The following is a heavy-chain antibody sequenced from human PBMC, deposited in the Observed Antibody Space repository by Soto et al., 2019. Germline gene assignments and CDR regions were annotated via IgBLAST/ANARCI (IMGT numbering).Heavy chain of an antibody. CDR2: ISYDGNNK. D-gene: IGHD5-12*01. J-gene: IGHJ6*03. Sequence: QVQLVESGGGVVQPGRSLRLSCAASGFTFSSYGMHWVCQAPGKGLEWVAVISYDGNNKYYADSVKGRFTISRDNSKNMLYLQVDSLRSEDTAVYYCARERNPLGYSGNDADYYYYMDVWGKGTTVTVSS. CDR1: GFTFSSYG. V-gene: IGHV3-30*03. CDR3: ARERNPLGYSGNDADYYYYMDV.